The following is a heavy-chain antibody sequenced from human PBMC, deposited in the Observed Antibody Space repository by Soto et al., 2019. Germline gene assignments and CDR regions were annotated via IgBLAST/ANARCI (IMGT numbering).Heavy chain of an antibody. J-gene: IGHJ6*02. Sequence: SVKVSCKASGVTFSSYAISWVRQAPGQGLEWMGGIIPIFGTANYAQKFQGRVTITADESTSTAYMELSSLRSEDTAVYYCAMDGDYSYYYYGMDVWGQGTTVTVSS. V-gene: IGHV1-69*13. CDR1: GVTFSSYA. D-gene: IGHD4-17*01. CDR2: IIPIFGTA. CDR3: AMDGDYSYYYYGMDV.